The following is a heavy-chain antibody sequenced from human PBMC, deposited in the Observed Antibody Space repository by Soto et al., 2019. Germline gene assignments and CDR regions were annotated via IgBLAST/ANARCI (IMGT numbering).Heavy chain of an antibody. J-gene: IGHJ4*02. CDR3: ARRYGVYFDY. Sequence: QVQLQESGPGLVKPSETLSLTCTVSGGSISSYYWSWIRQPPGKGLEWIGYIYYSGSTNYNPSLXSXVXIXIDTSKNQFSLQLSSVTAADTAVYYCARRYGVYFDYWGQGTLVTVSS. V-gene: IGHV4-59*08. D-gene: IGHD4-17*01. CDR2: IYYSGST. CDR1: GGSISSYY.